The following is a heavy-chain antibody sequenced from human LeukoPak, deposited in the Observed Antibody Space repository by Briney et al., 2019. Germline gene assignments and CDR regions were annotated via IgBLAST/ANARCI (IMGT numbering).Heavy chain of an antibody. CDR3: AKAPFPYTSGSPPGGY. J-gene: IGHJ4*02. CDR1: GFTFSSHG. Sequence: GGSLRLSCAASGFTFSSHGMHWVRQAPGKGLEWVAVIWYDGSNKDYADSVRGRFTISRDSSKNTLCLQMNSLTAEDTAVYYCAKAPFPYTSGSPPGGYWGQGTLVTVSS. CDR2: IWYDGSNK. D-gene: IGHD3-10*01. V-gene: IGHV3-33*06.